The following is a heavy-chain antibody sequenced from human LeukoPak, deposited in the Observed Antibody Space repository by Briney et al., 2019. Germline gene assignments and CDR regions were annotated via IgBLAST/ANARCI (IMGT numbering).Heavy chain of an antibody. D-gene: IGHD3-22*01. J-gene: IGHJ4*02. CDR3: ASGLNYYDSSGYARVSGCY. V-gene: IGHV3-30-3*01. CDR1: GFTFSSYA. Sequence: GGSLRLSCAASGFTFSSYAMHWARQAPGKGLEWVAVISYDGSNKYYADSVKGRFTISRDNAKNSLYLQMNSLRAEDTAVYYCASGLNYYDSSGYARVSGCYWGQGTLVTVSS. CDR2: ISYDGSNK.